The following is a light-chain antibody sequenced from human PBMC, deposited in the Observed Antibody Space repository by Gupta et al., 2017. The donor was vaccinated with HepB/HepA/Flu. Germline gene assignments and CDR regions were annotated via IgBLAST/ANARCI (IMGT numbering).Light chain of an antibody. Sequence: DIQMTQSPSTLLASVGDRVTITCRTSQSISSWLAWYQQKPGKAPKLLIYKASSLASGVPARFSGSGSGTEFTLTISSLQPDDFATYYCQQYNSYLTFGGGTKVEIK. CDR1: QSISSW. J-gene: IGKJ4*01. V-gene: IGKV1-5*03. CDR2: KAS. CDR3: QQYNSYLT.